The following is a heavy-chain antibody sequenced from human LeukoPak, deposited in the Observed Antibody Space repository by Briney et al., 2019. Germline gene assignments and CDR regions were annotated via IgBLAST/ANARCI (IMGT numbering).Heavy chain of an antibody. Sequence: GGSLRLSCPASGFTFSSYWMSWVRQAPGKGLEWVANIKQDGSEKYYVDSVKGRFTISRDNAKNSLYLQMNSLRAEDTAVYYCARANHFIAVAGTYYWGQGTLVTVSS. CDR2: IKQDGSEK. D-gene: IGHD6-19*01. CDR3: ARANHFIAVAGTYY. CDR1: GFTFSSYW. J-gene: IGHJ4*02. V-gene: IGHV3-7*01.